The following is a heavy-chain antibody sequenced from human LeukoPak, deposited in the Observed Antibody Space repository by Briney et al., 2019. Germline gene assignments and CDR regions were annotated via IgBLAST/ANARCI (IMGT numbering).Heavy chain of an antibody. CDR2: ISGGGDNT. CDR1: GFIFSSYA. V-gene: IGHV3-23*01. Sequence: PGGSLRLSRAASGFIFSSYAMSWVRQAPGKGLEWVSAISGGGDNTYYAASVKGRFTTTRDNSKNTLYLQMNSLRAEDTALYYCATPRSPYYYYGMDVWGQGTTVIVSS. J-gene: IGHJ6*02. CDR3: ATPRSPYYYYGMDV.